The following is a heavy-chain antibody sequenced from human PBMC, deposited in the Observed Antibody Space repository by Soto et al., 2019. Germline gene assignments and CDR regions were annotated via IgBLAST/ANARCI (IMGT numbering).Heavy chain of an antibody. V-gene: IGHV4-34*01. CDR2: INYRGST. CDR1: GGSFSGYY. CDR3: ARTGGMDV. J-gene: IGHJ6*02. Sequence: QVQLQQWGAGLLKPSETLSLTCAVYGGSFSGYYWSWLRQPPGKGPEWIGEINYRGSTKYNPSLESRVTISVDTSKSQFSLKLNSVSAADTAVYYCARTGGMDVWSQGATVTVSS.